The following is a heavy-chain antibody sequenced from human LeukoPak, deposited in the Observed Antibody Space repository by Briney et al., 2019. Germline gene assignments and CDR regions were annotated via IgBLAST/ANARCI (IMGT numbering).Heavy chain of an antibody. CDR3: ARVPWAGSQRGAFDI. V-gene: IGHV1-69*04. Sequence: GASVKVSCKASGGTFSSYAISWVRQAPGQGLEWMGRIIPILGIANYAQKFQGRVTITADKSTSTAYMELSSLRSEDTAVYYCARVPWAGSQRGAFDIWGQGTMVTVSS. D-gene: IGHD1-26*01. J-gene: IGHJ3*02. CDR1: GGTFSSYA. CDR2: IIPILGIA.